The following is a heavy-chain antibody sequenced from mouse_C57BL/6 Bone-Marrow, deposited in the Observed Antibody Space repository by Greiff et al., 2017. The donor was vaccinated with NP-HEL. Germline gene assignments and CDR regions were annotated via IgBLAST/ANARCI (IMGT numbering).Heavy chain of an antibody. CDR2: IDPANGNT. CDR1: GFNIKNTY. D-gene: IGHD1-1*01. CDR3: ARSGYCGSRYVFFAY. Sequence: VQLQQSVAELVRPGASVKLSCTASGFNIKNTYMHWVKQRPEQGLEWIGRIDPANGNTKYAPKFQGKATLTADTSSNTAYMQLSSLTSEDTAIYYCARSGYCGSRYVFFAYWGQGTLVTVSA. V-gene: IGHV14-3*01. J-gene: IGHJ3*01.